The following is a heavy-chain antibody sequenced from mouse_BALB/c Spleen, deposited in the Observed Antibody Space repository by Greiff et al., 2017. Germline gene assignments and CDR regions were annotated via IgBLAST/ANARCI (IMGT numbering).Heavy chain of an antibody. Sequence: VQLQQSGAELVKPGASVKLSCTASGFNFTDSYMHWVKQRPEQGLEWIGRIDPANGNTKYDPKFQGKATITADTSSNTAYLQLSSLTSEDTAVYYCARGTPFAYWGQGTLVTVSA. CDR3: ARGTPFAY. J-gene: IGHJ3*01. CDR1: GFNFTDSY. V-gene: IGHV14-3*02. CDR2: IDPANGNT. D-gene: IGHD3-3*01.